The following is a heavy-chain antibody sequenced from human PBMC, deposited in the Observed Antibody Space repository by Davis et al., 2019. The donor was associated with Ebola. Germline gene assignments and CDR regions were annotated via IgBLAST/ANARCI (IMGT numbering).Heavy chain of an antibody. CDR2: IDSDGSIS. V-gene: IGHV3-74*01. D-gene: IGHD5-12*01. CDR1: GFTFSAHT. J-gene: IGHJ4*02. Sequence: HTGGSLRLSCSASGFTFSAHTMHWVRQAPGKGLVWVSRIDSDGSISSYADSVKGRLTISRDNAKNTLYLQMNSLRAEDTAVYYCARGYGGGSTRPFDYWGQGTLVTVSS. CDR3: ARGYGGGSTRPFDY.